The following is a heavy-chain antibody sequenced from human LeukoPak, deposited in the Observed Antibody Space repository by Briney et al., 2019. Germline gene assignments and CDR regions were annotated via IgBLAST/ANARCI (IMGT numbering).Heavy chain of an antibody. J-gene: IGHJ4*02. Sequence: GGSLRLSCAASGFTFSSYGMSWVRQAPGKGLEWVSAISGSGGSTYYADSVKGRFTISRDNSKNTLYLQMNSLRAEDTAVYYCATRGNYYDSSGYYPYYFDYWGQGTLVTVSS. CDR1: GFTFSSYG. D-gene: IGHD3-22*01. CDR2: ISGSGGST. CDR3: ATRGNYYDSSGYYPYYFDY. V-gene: IGHV3-23*01.